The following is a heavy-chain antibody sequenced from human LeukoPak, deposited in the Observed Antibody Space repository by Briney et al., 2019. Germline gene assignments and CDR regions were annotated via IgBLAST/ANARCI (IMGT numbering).Heavy chain of an antibody. J-gene: IGHJ4*02. CDR1: GFTFSSYE. V-gene: IGHV3-48*03. CDR2: ISSSGSTI. Sequence: GGSLRLSCAASGFTFSSYEMNWVRQAPGKGLEWVSYISSSGSTIYYADSVKGRFTISRDNAKNSLDLQMNSLRAEDTAVYYCAREDSSDKTLDYWGQGTLVTVSS. D-gene: IGHD6-19*01. CDR3: AREDSSDKTLDY.